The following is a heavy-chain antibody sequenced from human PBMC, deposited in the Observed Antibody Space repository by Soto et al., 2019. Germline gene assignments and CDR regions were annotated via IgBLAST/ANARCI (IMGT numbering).Heavy chain of an antibody. CDR1: GGSISSGGYS. Sequence: PSETLSLTCAVSGGSISSGGYSWSWIRQPPGKGLEWIGYIYHSGSTYYDPSLKSRVTISVDTSKNQFSLKLSSVTAADTAVYYCARNDYYYGSAPPFDYWGQGTLVTVSS. CDR3: ARNDYYYGSAPPFDY. D-gene: IGHD3-10*01. J-gene: IGHJ4*02. V-gene: IGHV4-30-2*05. CDR2: IYHSGST.